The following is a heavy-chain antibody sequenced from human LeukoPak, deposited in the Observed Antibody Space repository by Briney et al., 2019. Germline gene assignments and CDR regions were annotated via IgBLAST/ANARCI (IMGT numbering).Heavy chain of an antibody. CDR2: IYSGGSA. CDR1: GFTVSGNY. CDR3: ARDEDYGDYGEALDI. V-gene: IGHV3-66*01. J-gene: IGHJ3*02. D-gene: IGHD4-17*01. Sequence: GGSLRLSCAASGFTVSGNYMSWVRQAPGKGLEWVSIIYSGGSAYYADSVKGRFTISRDNSKNTLYLQMNSLRAEDTAVYYCARDEDYGDYGEALDIWRQGTMVTVSS.